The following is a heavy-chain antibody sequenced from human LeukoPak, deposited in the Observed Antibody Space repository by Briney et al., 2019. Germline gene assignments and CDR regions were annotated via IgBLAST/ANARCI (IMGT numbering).Heavy chain of an antibody. V-gene: IGHV4-39*01. J-gene: IGHJ4*02. Sequence: SETLSLTCTVSGGSISSSSYYWGWIRQPPGKGLEWIGRIYYSGSTYYNPALKSRVTISVDTSKSQFSLKLSSVTAADTAVYYCARHHSIVVVPAAPFDYWGQGTLVTVSS. CDR3: ARHHSIVVVPAAPFDY. D-gene: IGHD2-2*01. CDR2: IYYSGST. CDR1: GGSISSSSYY.